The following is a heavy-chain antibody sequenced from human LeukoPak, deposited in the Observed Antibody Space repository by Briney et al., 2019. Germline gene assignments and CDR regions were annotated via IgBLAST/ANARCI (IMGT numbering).Heavy chain of an antibody. Sequence: SETLSLTCTVSGGSISTSSYYWGWIRQPPGKGLEWIGSINYGGTTNYNPSLKSRVTIFVDTSKNQFSLKLRSVTAAGTAAYYCARWSTTVFDYWGQGTLVTVSS. V-gene: IGHV4-39*01. J-gene: IGHJ4*02. CDR2: INYGGTT. CDR1: GGSISTSSYY. D-gene: IGHD4-17*01. CDR3: ARWSTTVFDY.